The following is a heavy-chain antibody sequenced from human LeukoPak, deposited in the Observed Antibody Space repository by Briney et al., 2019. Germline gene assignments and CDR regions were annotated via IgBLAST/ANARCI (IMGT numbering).Heavy chain of an antibody. CDR3: ARAGSRLPTGAFDI. Sequence: SVKVSCKASGGTFSSYAISWVRQAPGQGLEWMGGIIPIFGTANYAQKFQGRVTITADESTSTAYMELSSLRSEDTAVYYCARAGSRLPTGAFDIWGQGTMVTVSS. V-gene: IGHV1-69*01. CDR2: IIPIFGTA. CDR1: GGTFSSYA. D-gene: IGHD2-2*01. J-gene: IGHJ3*02.